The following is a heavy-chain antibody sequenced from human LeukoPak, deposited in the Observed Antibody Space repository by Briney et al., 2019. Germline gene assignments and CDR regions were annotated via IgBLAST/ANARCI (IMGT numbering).Heavy chain of an antibody. CDR2: ISGSGTTV. CDR1: GFSFKTYD. Sequence: GGSLRLSCAASGFSFKTYDMNWVRKGPGKGLEWVSYISGSGTTVYYADSVKGRFTISRDSAKSSLYLQMNSLRVDDTAVYYCAREDYYFDSGGYSGYYFDYWGQGALVTVSS. D-gene: IGHD3-22*01. J-gene: IGHJ4*02. V-gene: IGHV3-48*03. CDR3: AREDYYFDSGGYSGYYFDY.